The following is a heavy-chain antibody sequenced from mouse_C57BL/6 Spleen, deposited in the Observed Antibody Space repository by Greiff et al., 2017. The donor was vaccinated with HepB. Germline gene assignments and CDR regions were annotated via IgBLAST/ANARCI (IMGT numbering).Heavy chain of an antibody. J-gene: IGHJ4*01. D-gene: IGHD2-1*01. CDR1: GYTFTEYT. CDR2: FYPGSGSI. Sequence: QVQLQQSGAELVKPGASVKLSCKASGYTFTEYTIHWVKQRSGQGLEWIGWFYPGSGSIKYNEKFKDKATLTADKSSSTVYMELSRLTSEDSAVYFCARHEVGRDGNYPYYYAMDYWGQGTSVTVSS. CDR3: ARHEVGRDGNYPYYYAMDY. V-gene: IGHV1-62-2*01.